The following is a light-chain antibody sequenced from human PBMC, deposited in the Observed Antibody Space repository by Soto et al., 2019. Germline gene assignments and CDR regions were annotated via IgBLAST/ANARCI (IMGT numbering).Light chain of an antibody. CDR1: QSVGTLY. CDR2: ATS. CDR3: QQYGTSPRT. Sequence: IVLTQSPGTLSLSPGDRATLSCRASQSVGTLYLAGYQQKPGQAPRLRISATSTRATGIPDRFSGSASGTDFTLTISRLEPEDFSVYYCQQYGTSPRTFGQGTRV. J-gene: IGKJ1*01. V-gene: IGKV3-20*01.